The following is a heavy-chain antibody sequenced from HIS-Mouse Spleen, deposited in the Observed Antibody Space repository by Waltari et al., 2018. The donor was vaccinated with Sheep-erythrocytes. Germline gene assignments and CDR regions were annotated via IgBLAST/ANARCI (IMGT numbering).Heavy chain of an antibody. J-gene: IGHJ4*02. V-gene: IGHV4-39*01. CDR2: IYYRGST. CDR3: ARHKDTAMVHFDY. CDR1: GGSISSSSYY. D-gene: IGHD5-18*01. Sequence: QLQLQEPGPGLEEPSETLPLTRPVVGGSISSSSYYGGWIRQPPGKGLEWIGSIYYRGSTYYNPSLKSRVTISVDTSKNQFSLKLSSVTAADTAVYYCARHKDTAMVHFDYWGQGTLVTVSS.